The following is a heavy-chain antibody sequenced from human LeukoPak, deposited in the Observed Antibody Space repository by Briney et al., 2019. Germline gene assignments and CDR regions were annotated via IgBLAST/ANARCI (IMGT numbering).Heavy chain of an antibody. CDR3: ARAYYDSSGSHFDY. V-gene: IGHV4-31*03. Sequence: PSETLSLTCTVSCGSISSGGYYWSWIRQHPGKGLEWIGYIYYSGSTYYNPSLRSRVTISVDTSKNQFSLELSSVTAADTAVYYCARAYYDSSGSHFDYWGQGTLVTVSS. D-gene: IGHD3-22*01. J-gene: IGHJ4*02. CDR1: CGSISSGGYY. CDR2: IYYSGST.